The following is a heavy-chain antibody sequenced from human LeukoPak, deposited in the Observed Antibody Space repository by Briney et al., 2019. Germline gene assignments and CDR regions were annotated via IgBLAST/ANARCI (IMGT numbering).Heavy chain of an antibody. D-gene: IGHD2-2*01. Sequence: ASVKVSCKASGYTFTGYYMHWVRQAPGQGLEWMGWINPSSGGTNYAQKFQGRVTMTRDTSISTAYMELSRLRSDDTAVYYCARAGCGSTSCYLGYYYFDYWGQGTLVTVSS. CDR3: ARAGCGSTSCYLGYYYFDY. CDR2: INPSSGGT. V-gene: IGHV1-2*02. J-gene: IGHJ4*02. CDR1: GYTFTGYY.